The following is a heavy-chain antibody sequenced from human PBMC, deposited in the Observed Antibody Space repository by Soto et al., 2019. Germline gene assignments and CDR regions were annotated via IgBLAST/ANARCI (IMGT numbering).Heavy chain of an antibody. V-gene: IGHV3-23*01. Sequence: EVQLLESGGGWVQPGGFLRLSCAASGFTFRNWAMTWVRQAPGKGLEWVSTISGSVGVTYYADSVKGRLTISRDNPQNTLHLQMNSLRAEDTAVYYCAKTTVIVGYYYGLDVWGQGTMVTVSS. CDR3: AKTTVIVGYYYGLDV. CDR1: GFTFRNWA. J-gene: IGHJ6*02. CDR2: ISGSVGVT. D-gene: IGHD4-17*01.